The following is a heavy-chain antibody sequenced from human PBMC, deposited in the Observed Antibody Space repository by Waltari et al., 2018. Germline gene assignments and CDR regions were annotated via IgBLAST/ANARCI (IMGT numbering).Heavy chain of an antibody. J-gene: IGHJ1*01. CDR2: VGVSGKTM. CDR1: GFLFSNYE. D-gene: IGHD1-26*01. CDR3: ARAYSGSYYRYFEY. Sequence: EVQLVESGGGLVQPGGSLRLSCAASGFLFSNYEMNWVRQAPGKGLEWVSYVGVSGKTMYNVDSVKGRFTISRDNAKNSLHLQMNSLRAEDTAVYYCARAYSGSYYRYFEYWGQGALVTVSS. V-gene: IGHV3-48*03.